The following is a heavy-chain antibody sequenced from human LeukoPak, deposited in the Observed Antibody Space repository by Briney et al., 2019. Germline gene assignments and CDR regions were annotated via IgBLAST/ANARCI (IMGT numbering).Heavy chain of an antibody. Sequence: SETLSLTCTVSGGSISSSSYYWGWIRQPPGKGLECIGSIYYSGSTYYNPSLKSRVTISVDTSKNQFSLKLASVTAADTAIYYCAKGAGGFSYYNWFDPWGQGTLVTVSS. CDR2: IYYSGST. J-gene: IGHJ5*02. V-gene: IGHV4-39*07. CDR3: AKGAGGFSYYNWFDP. CDR1: GGSISSSSYY. D-gene: IGHD5-18*01.